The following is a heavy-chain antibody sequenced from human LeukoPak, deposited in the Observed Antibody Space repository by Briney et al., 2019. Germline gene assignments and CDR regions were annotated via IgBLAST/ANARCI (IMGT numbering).Heavy chain of an antibody. CDR3: ARAYDSSGYYYAFYYFDY. J-gene: IGHJ4*02. CDR1: GGSISSSSYY. Sequence: SETLSLTCTVSGGSISSSSYYWGWIRQPPGKGLEWIGSIYYSGSTYYNPSLKSRVTISVDTSKNQFSLKLSSVTAADTAVYYCARAYDSSGYYYAFYYFDYWGQGTLVTVSS. D-gene: IGHD3-22*01. V-gene: IGHV4-39*07. CDR2: IYYSGST.